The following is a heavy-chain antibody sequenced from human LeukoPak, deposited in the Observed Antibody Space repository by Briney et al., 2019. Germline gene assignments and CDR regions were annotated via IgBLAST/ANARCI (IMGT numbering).Heavy chain of an antibody. CDR2: INHSGST. J-gene: IGHJ3*02. CDR1: GGSFSGYY. CDR3: ARGGDSSGYYLLDAFDI. D-gene: IGHD3-22*01. Sequence: KTSETLSLTCAVYGGSFSGYYWSWIRQPPGKGLEWVGEINHSGSTNYNPSLKSRVTISVDTSKNQFSLKLSSVTAAETAVYYCARGGDSSGYYLLDAFDIWGQGTMVTVSS. V-gene: IGHV4-34*01.